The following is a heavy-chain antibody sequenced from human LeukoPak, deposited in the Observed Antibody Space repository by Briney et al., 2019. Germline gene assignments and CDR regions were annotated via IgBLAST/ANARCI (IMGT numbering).Heavy chain of an antibody. CDR1: GYSISTSYY. CDR2: IYHSGNT. CDR3: ASLRGVERDY. V-gene: IGHV4-38-2*01. J-gene: IGHJ4*02. Sequence: KPSETLSLTCAASGYSISTSYYWGWIRQPPGKGLEWIGSIYHSGNTYYNPSLKSRVTISVDTSKNQFSLKLSSVTAADTAVYYCASLRGVERDYWGQGTLVTVSS. D-gene: IGHD1-1*01.